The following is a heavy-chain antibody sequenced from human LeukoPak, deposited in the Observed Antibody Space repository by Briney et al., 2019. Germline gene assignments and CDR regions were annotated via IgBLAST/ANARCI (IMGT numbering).Heavy chain of an antibody. D-gene: IGHD3-22*01. CDR1: GFTFSSFG. CDR2: ISYDGSDT. V-gene: IGHV3-30*18. Sequence: GGSLRLSCAASGFTFSSFGMHWVRQAPGKGLEWVAVISYDGSDTFYADSVKGRFTISRDNSESTLYLQMNSLGAEDTAVYYCAKDPDYFDSSGYLGYWGQGTLVTVSS. CDR3: AKDPDYFDSSGYLGY. J-gene: IGHJ4*02.